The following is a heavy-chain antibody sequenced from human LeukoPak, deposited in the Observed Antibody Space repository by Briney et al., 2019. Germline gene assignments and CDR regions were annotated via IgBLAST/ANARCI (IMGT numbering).Heavy chain of an antibody. CDR2: IWYDGSNK. CDR1: GFTFSGYG. D-gene: IGHD5-18*01. V-gene: IGHV3-33*01. Sequence: GGSLRLSCAASGFTFSGYGMHWVRQAPGKGLEWVAVIWYDGSNKYYADSVKGRFTISRDNSKNTLYLQMNSLRAEDTAVYYCARAGHSYGYELDYWGQGTLVTVSS. CDR3: ARAGHSYGYELDY. J-gene: IGHJ4*02.